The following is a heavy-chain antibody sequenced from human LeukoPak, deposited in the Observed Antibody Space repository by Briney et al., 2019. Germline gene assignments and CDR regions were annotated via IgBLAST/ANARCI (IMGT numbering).Heavy chain of an antibody. Sequence: PGGSLRLSCAASGFTFSDYYMSWIRQAPGKGLEWLSYIYGIDSTISYAASVKGRFTISRDNAKNSLYLQMNSLRAEDTAVYYCARDAYYYDSSSYYRNAFDIWGQGTVVIVSS. D-gene: IGHD3-22*01. J-gene: IGHJ3*02. V-gene: IGHV3-11*01. CDR3: ARDAYYYDSSSYYRNAFDI. CDR1: GFTFSDYY. CDR2: IYGIDSTI.